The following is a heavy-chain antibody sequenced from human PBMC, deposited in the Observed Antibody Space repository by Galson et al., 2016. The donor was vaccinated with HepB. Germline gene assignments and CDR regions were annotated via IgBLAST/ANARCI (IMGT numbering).Heavy chain of an antibody. CDR3: TKIGSGSFSLFDH. CDR1: GFSLNARGVG. D-gene: IGHD3-10*01. Sequence: ALVKPTQTLTLTCTFSGFSLNARGVGVGWLRQPPGKALEWLALIYWDDDRRYSPSLKSRLTITKDTSKNQVVLTLTNMDPVDTGTYYCTKIGSGSFSLFDHWGQGTLVTVSS. CDR2: IYWDDDR. J-gene: IGHJ4*02. V-gene: IGHV2-5*02.